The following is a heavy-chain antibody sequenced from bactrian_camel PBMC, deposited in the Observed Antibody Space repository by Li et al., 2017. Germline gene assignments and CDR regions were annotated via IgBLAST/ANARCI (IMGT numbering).Heavy chain of an antibody. Sequence: HVQLVESGGGTAQSGGSLRLSCTASAHTVTLAWFRQAPGKEREGIAAIVLRDGSTYHAASVKGRFTVSQDNTKNTMYLQMNSLKSEDTAVYYCAAAGRLSPFYTRESLSRACARWGQGTQVTVS. V-gene: IGHV3-3*01. CDR2: IVLRDGST. D-gene: IGHD2*01. CDR1: AHTVT. J-gene: IGHJ4*01. CDR3: AAAGRLSPFYTRESLSRACAR.